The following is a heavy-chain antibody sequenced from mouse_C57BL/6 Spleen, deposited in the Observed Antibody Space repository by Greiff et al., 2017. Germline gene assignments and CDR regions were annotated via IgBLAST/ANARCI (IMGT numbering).Heavy chain of an antibody. V-gene: IGHV5-6*01. D-gene: IGHD1-1*01. CDR1: GFTFSSYG. CDR2: ISSGGSYT. CDR3: ARHYCGSSSWFAY. J-gene: IGHJ3*01. Sequence: EVKLMESGGDLVKPGGSLKLSCAASGFTFSSYGMSWVRQTPDKRLEWVATISSGGSYTYYPDSVKGRFTISRDNAKNTLYLQMSSLKSEDTAMYYCARHYCGSSSWFAYWGQGTLVTVSA.